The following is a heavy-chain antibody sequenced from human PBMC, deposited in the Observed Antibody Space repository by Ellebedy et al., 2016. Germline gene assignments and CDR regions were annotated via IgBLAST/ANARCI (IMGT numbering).Heavy chain of an antibody. CDR1: GGSISSGGYY. Sequence: LRLSXTVSGGSISSGGYYWSWIRQHPGRGLEWLGYIYYSGSTYYNPSLKSRVTISVDTSKNQFSLKLSSVTAADTAVYYCAREPDIWGSWYFDLWGRGTPVTVSS. CDR2: IYYSGST. J-gene: IGHJ2*01. D-gene: IGHD3-16*01. V-gene: IGHV4-31*03. CDR3: AREPDIWGSWYFDL.